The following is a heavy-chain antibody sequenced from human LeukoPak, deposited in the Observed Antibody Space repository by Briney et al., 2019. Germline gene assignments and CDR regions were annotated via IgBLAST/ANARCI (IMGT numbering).Heavy chain of an antibody. V-gene: IGHV4-59*01. J-gene: IGHJ5*02. D-gene: IGHD2-15*01. CDR1: GGSISSYY. Sequence: SETLSLTCTVSGGSISSYYWSWIRQPPGKGLEWIGYIYYSGSTNYNPSLKGRVTISVDTSKNQFSLKLSSVTAADTAVYYCARTERVVANWFDPWGQGTLVTVSS. CDR2: IYYSGST. CDR3: ARTERVVANWFDP.